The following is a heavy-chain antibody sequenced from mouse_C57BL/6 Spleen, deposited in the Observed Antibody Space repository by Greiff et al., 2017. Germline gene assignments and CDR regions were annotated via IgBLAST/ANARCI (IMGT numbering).Heavy chain of an antibody. V-gene: IGHV1-64*01. D-gene: IGHD2-3*01. J-gene: IGHJ4*01. CDR2: IHPNSGST. CDR3: ARRGGDGCSHAMDY. CDR1: GYTFTSYW. Sequence: VQLQQPGAELVKPGASVKLSCKASGYTFTSYWMHWVKQRPGQGLEWIGMIHPNSGSTNYNEKFKSKATLTVDKSSSAAYMQLSSLTSEDSAVYYCARRGGDGCSHAMDYWGQGASVTVSS.